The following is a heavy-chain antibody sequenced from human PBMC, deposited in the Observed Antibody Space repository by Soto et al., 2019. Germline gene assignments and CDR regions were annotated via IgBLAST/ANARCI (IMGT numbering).Heavy chain of an antibody. CDR2: INHSGSI. CDR3: ARSLRRSPSL. CDR1: GASFSGYY. J-gene: IGHJ4*02. V-gene: IGHV4-34*01. D-gene: IGHD2-8*01. Sequence: ETLSLTCAVYGASFSGYYWSWIRQPPGKGLEWIGEINHSGSISYNPSLKSRVTISADMSKNQFSLNLSSVTAADTAFYYCARSLRRSPSLWGQGTLVTVS.